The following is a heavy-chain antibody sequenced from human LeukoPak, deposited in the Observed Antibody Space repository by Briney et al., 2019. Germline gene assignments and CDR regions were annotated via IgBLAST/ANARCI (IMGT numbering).Heavy chain of an antibody. Sequence: SETLSLTCTVSGGSINYYYWMWIRQPPGKGLEWIGYIYYSGSTYYNPSLKSRVTISVDTSKNQFSLKLSSVTAADTAVYYCARVSLRFLEWFLFDYWGQGTLVTVSS. D-gene: IGHD3-3*01. J-gene: IGHJ4*02. V-gene: IGHV4-30-4*01. CDR2: IYYSGST. CDR3: ARVSLRFLEWFLFDY. CDR1: GGSINYYY.